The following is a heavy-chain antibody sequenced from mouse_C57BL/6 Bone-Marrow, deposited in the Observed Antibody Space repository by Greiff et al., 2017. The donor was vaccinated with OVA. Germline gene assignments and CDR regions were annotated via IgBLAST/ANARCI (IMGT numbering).Heavy chain of an antibody. CDR1: GYAFSSSW. D-gene: IGHD2-10*02. J-gene: IGHJ2*01. CDR3: ARRHLYGT. CDR2: IYPGDGDT. V-gene: IGHV1-82*01. Sequence: QVQLKESGPELVKPGASVKISCKASGYAFSSSWMNWVKQRPGKGLEWIGRIYPGDGDTNYNGKFKGKATLTADKSSSTAYMQLSSLTSEDSAVYFCARRHLYGTWGQGTTLTVSS.